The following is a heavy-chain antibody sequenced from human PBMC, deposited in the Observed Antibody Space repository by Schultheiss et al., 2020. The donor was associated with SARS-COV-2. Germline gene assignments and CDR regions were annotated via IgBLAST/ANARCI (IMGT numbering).Heavy chain of an antibody. V-gene: IGHV3-74*01. J-gene: IGHJ4*02. Sequence: GGSLRLSCAASGFTFSSYGMHWVRQAPGKGLVWVSRIDCDGSSTTYADSVKGRFTISRDNSRNTLYLHMNSLRVEDTAVYYCAKDRIGVAGFIDYWGQGTLVTVSS. CDR1: GFTFSSYG. CDR2: IDCDGSST. D-gene: IGHD6-19*01. CDR3: AKDRIGVAGFIDY.